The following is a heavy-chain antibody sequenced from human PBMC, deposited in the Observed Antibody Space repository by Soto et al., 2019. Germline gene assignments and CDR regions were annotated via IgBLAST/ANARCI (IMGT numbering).Heavy chain of an antibody. CDR2: IYHSGST. D-gene: IGHD3-16*01. CDR1: GGSISSGGYS. V-gene: IGHV4-30-2*01. CDR3: ARIEKLSATLPMITGWFDH. J-gene: IGHJ5*02. Sequence: SETLSLTCAVSGGSISSGGYSWSWIRQPPGKGLEWIGYIYHSGSTYYNPSLKSRVTISVDRSKNQFSLKLSSVTAADTAVYYCARIEKLSATLPMITGWFDHWGQGTLVTVSS.